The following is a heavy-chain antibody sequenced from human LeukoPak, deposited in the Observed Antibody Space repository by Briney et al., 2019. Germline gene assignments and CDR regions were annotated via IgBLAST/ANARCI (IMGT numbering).Heavy chain of an antibody. CDR2: IKSDGSGI. J-gene: IGHJ6*04. CDR1: GFPFSNYW. CDR3: AGGNSMDV. Sequence: GGSLRLSCAVSGFPFSNYWMYWVRQAPGKGLEGVANIKSDGSGISYVDSVKGRFIISRDNARNSLYLQMNSLRVEDTAVYFCAGGNSMDVWGKGTAVTVSS. V-gene: IGHV3-7*03. D-gene: IGHD1/OR15-1a*01.